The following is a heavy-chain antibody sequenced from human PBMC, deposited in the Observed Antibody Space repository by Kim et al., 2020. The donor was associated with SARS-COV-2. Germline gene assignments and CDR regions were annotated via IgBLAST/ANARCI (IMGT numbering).Heavy chain of an antibody. J-gene: IGHJ4*01. D-gene: IGHD3-22*01. CDR2: TSGSGDST. CDR3: ARYYYDCRGFYRTVSFD. V-gene: IGHV3-23*01. CDR1: GFTFSSYA. Sequence: GGSLRLSCAASGFTFSSYAMSWVRQAPGKGLEWVSTTSGSGDSTYYADSVKGRFTISRDNSKTKLYLQMKSLRAEATAAAYCARYYYDCRGFYRTVSFD.